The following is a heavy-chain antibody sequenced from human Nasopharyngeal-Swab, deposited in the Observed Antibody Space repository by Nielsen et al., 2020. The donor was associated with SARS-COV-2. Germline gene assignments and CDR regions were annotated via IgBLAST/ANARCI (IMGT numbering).Heavy chain of an antibody. V-gene: IGHV4-39*01. D-gene: IGHD6-6*01. Sequence: SETLSLTCTVSGGSISSSSYYWGWIRQPPGKGLEWIGSIYYSGSTYYNPSFMSRVTISVDTSKNQFSLKLSSVTAADTAVYYCARLPAARLFDYWGQGTLVTVSS. CDR1: GGSISSSSYY. J-gene: IGHJ4*02. CDR3: ARLPAARLFDY. CDR2: IYYSGST.